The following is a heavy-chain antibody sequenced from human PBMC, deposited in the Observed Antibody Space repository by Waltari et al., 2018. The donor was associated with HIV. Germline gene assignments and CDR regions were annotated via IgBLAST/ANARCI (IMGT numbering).Heavy chain of an antibody. CDR1: GRSLSSYS. CDR2: IYYSGST. Sequence: QVQLPESGPGLVKPSETLFLTCTVSGRSLSSYSCSWIRPPPGKGLEWIGYIYYSGSTNYNPSLKSRVSISVDTPKNQFSLKLSSVTAADTAVYYCARDNIPYYASGSYSYGFDYWGQGTLVTVSS. J-gene: IGHJ4*02. V-gene: IGHV4-59*01. D-gene: IGHD3-10*01. CDR3: ARDNIPYYASGSYSYGFDY.